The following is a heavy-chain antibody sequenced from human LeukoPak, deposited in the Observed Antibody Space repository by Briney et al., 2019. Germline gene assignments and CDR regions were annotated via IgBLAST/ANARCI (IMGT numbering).Heavy chain of an antibody. J-gene: IGHJ6*04. CDR1: GGSISTSSYY. V-gene: IGHV4-39*01. Sequence: SETLSLTCTASGGSISTSSYYWGWIRQPPGKGLEWIGSVDYSGSTYHNPSLKSRVTMSVDTSKNQFSLKLNSVTAADTGVYYCARPGYCSSTNCRDSYGRDVWGGGTRVTVSS. CDR3: ARPGYCSSTNCRDSYGRDV. CDR2: VDYSGST. D-gene: IGHD2-2*01.